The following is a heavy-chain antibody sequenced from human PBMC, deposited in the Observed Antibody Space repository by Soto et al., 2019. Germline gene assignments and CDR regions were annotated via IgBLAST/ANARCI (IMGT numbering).Heavy chain of an antibody. D-gene: IGHD1-26*01. Sequence: LRLSCAASGFTFSSYSMNWVRQAPGKGLEWVSSISSSSSYIYYADSVKGRFTISRDKAKNSLYLQMNGLRAEDTAVYYCARYLIYRPNWSDPWGQGTMVTVYS. CDR3: ARYLIYRPNWSDP. CDR2: ISSSSSYI. V-gene: IGHV3-21*01. J-gene: IGHJ5*02. CDR1: GFTFSSYS.